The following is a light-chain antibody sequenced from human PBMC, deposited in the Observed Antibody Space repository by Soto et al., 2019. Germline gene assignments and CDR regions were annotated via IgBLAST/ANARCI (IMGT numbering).Light chain of an antibody. CDR2: DAS. J-gene: IGKJ1*01. V-gene: IGKV3-15*01. CDR3: QHYYTWRPR. CDR1: QSVSSN. Sequence: EVEMTLSAATVSVSQGEEATLSCRASQSVSSNLAWYQQKPGQAPRLLIYDASTRATGVPARFSGSGSGTEFTLTISRLLSEDFAVYYCQHYYTWRPRFGQGTKVDI.